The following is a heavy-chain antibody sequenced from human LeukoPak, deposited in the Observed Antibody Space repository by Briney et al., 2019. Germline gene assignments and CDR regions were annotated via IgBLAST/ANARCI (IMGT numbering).Heavy chain of an antibody. Sequence: SETLSLTCAVYGGSFSGYYWSWIRQPPGKGLEWIGEINHSGSTNYNPSLKSRVTISVDTSKNQFSLRLSSVTAADTAVYYCARHYSYGDSYYFDYWGQGTLVTVSS. D-gene: IGHD5-18*01. CDR3: ARHYSYGDSYYFDY. CDR1: GGSFSGYY. J-gene: IGHJ4*02. V-gene: IGHV4-34*01. CDR2: INHSGST.